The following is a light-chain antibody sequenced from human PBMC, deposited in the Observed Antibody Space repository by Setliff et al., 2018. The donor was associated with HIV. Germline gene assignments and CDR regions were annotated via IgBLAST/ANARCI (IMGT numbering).Light chain of an antibody. V-gene: IGLV2-23*02. J-gene: IGLJ1*01. CDR2: EVT. Sequence: QSALTQPASVSGSPGQSITISCTGTSSDVGRYNTVSWYQQHPGKAPKLMIFEVTKRPSGISDRFSASKSGNTASLTISGIQAEDEADYYCCSYVGSYFFGTGTKVTVL. CDR1: SSDVGRYNT. CDR3: CSYVGSYF.